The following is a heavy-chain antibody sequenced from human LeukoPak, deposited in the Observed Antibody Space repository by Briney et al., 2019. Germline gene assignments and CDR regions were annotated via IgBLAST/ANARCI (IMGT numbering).Heavy chain of an antibody. V-gene: IGHV3-49*04. D-gene: IGHD6-13*01. Sequence: PGGSLRLSCTGSGFTFDDHAMSWVRQAPGKGLEWVGFIRSKAYGGTTEYAASVKGRFTISRDDSKSIAYLQMNSLKTEDTAVYYCTRDRYSSSPYYFDYWGQGTLVTVSS. CDR1: GFTFDDHA. CDR3: TRDRYSSSPYYFDY. J-gene: IGHJ4*02. CDR2: IRSKAYGGTT.